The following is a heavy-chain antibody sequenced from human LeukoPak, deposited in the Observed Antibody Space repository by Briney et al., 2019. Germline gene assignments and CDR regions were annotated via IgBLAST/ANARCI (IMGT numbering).Heavy chain of an antibody. J-gene: IGHJ4*02. Sequence: SETLSLTCTVSGGSISSYYWSWIRQPPGKGLEWIGYIYTSGSTNYNPSLKSRVTISVDTSKNQFSLKLSSVTAADTAVYYCVRGGGSFTDFDCWGQGTLVTVSS. D-gene: IGHD1-26*01. CDR2: IYTSGST. CDR1: GGSISSYY. V-gene: IGHV4-4*09. CDR3: VRGGGSFTDFDC.